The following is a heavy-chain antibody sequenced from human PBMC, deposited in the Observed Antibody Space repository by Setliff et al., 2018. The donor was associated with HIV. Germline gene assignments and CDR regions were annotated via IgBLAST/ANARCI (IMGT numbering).Heavy chain of an antibody. J-gene: IGHJ4*03. CDR1: GYNFNTYG. V-gene: IGHV1-18*01. CDR3: ARANSLLQYNEGWSPENPFNI. Sequence: ASVKVSCKASGYNFNTYGVSWVRQAPGQGPEWMGWISGFNAKTLYAPKFQDRVTLTTDTSTTTAYMELRSLRIDDTAIYYCARANSLLQYNEGWSPENPFNIWGQGTLVTVSS. D-gene: IGHD1-20*01. CDR2: ISGFNAKT.